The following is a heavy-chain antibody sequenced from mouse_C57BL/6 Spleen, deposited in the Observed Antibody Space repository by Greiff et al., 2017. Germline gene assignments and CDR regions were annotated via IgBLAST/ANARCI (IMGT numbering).Heavy chain of an antibody. CDR3: AGSYDYDWFAY. CDR1: GYTFTSYW. V-gene: IGHV1-72*01. J-gene: IGHJ3*01. CDR2: IDPNSGGT. Sequence: VQLQQPGAELVKPGASVKLSCKASGYTFTSYWMHWVKQRPGRGLEWIGRIDPNSGGTNYNEKFKSKATLTVDKPSSTAYMQRSSLTSEDSAVYYCAGSYDYDWFAYWGQGTLVTVSA. D-gene: IGHD2-4*01.